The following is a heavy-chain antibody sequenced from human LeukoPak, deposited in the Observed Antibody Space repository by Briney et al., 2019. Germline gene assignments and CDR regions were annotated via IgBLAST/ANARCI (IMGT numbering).Heavy chain of an antibody. V-gene: IGHV3-11*05. CDR2: VSISSTYT. CDR3: AKVTGGDMITYGGLDY. CDR1: GFTLNDYY. J-gene: IGHJ4*02. Sequence: GGSLRLSCAASGFTLNDYYLTWIRQAPGKGLEWISYVSISSTYTHYADSVKGRFTISRDNSKNTLYLQMNSLRAEDTAVYYCAKVTGGDMITYGGLDYWGQGTLVTVSS. D-gene: IGHD3-16*01.